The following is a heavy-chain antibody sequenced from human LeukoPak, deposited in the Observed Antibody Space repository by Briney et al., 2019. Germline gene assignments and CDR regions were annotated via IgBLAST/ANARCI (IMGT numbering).Heavy chain of an antibody. CDR1: GFTYSSYA. J-gene: IGHJ4*02. V-gene: IGHV3-23*01. Sequence: GGSRRLSCAVSGFTYSSYAMSWVRQAPGKGLEEVSTISGSGDTYYVDSVKGRFTVSRDNSKNTLYLQMNSLRAEDTAVYYCAKEGGYNYGYLDYWGQGSLVTVSS. CDR3: AKEGGYNYGYLDY. CDR2: ISGSGDT. D-gene: IGHD5-18*01.